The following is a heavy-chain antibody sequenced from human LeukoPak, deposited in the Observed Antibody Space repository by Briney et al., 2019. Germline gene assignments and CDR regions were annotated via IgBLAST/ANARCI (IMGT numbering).Heavy chain of an antibody. D-gene: IGHD6-13*01. CDR1: GDSVSSNSAA. Sequence: SQTLSLTCAISGDSVSSNSAAWNWIRQSPSRGLEWLGRTYYRSKWYNDYAVSVKSRITINPDTSENQSSLQLNSVTPEDTAVYYCARDPIAAAGRPSGAFDIWGQGTMVTVSS. CDR2: TYYRSKWYN. V-gene: IGHV6-1*01. CDR3: ARDPIAAAGRPSGAFDI. J-gene: IGHJ3*02.